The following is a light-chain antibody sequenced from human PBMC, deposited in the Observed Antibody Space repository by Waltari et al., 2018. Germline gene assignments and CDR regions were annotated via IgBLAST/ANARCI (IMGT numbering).Light chain of an antibody. CDR2: KVN. CDR1: CSDIGSYDV. V-gene: IGLV2-23*02. Sequence: QSALTQPASVSGSPGQSITISCTGTCSDIGSYDVVSCYQQYPGTAPKLIISKVNKRPAGVSDRFSASTCGTTSSLTISVLQAEDEADYYGCSFAGHSSWVFGGGTKLTVL. J-gene: IGLJ3*02. CDR3: CSFAGHSSWV.